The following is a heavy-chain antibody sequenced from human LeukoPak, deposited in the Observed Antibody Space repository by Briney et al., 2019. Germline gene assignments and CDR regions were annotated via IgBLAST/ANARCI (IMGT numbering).Heavy chain of an antibody. CDR2: IYYSGST. Sequence: PSETLSLTCTVSGGSISSSSYYWGWIRQPPGKGLEWIGSIYYSGSTYYNPSLKSRVTISVDTSKNQFSLKLSSVTAADTAVYYCARIKARTGFDPWGQGTLVTVSS. CDR3: ARIKARTGFDP. J-gene: IGHJ5*02. V-gene: IGHV4-39*07. CDR1: GGSISSSSYY.